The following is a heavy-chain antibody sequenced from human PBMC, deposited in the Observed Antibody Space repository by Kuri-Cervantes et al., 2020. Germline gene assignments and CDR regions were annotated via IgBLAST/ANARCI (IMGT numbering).Heavy chain of an antibody. CDR1: GFTFSSYG. J-gene: IGHJ5*02. Sequence: GESLKISCAASGFTFSSYGMHWVRQAPGKGLEWVAVIWYDGSNKYYADSVKGRFTISRDNSKNMLYLQMNSLRAEDTAVYYCARERGFGELLSWGQGTLVTVSS. CDR3: ARERGFGELLS. CDR2: IWYDGSNK. D-gene: IGHD3-10*01. V-gene: IGHV3-33*01.